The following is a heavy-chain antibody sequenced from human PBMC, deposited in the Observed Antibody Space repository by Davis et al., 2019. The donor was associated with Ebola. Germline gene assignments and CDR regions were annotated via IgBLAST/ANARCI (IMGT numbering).Heavy chain of an antibody. CDR2: ISYDGSNK. CDR1: GFTFSSYG. V-gene: IGHV3-30*03. Sequence: GGSLRLSCAASGFTFSSYGMHWVRQAPGKGLEWVAVISYDGSNKYYADSVKGRFTISRDNSKNTLYLQRNSLRAEDTAVYYCARGRGWSPPGRYWGQGTLVTVSS. CDR3: ARGRGWSPPGRY. D-gene: IGHD6-19*01. J-gene: IGHJ4*02.